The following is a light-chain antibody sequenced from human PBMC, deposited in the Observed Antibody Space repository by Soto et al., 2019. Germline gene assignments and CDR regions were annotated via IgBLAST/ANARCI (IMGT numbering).Light chain of an antibody. V-gene: IGKV4-1*01. CDR3: QQYYFTPLT. J-gene: IGKJ2*01. CDR1: QSVLYSSNNKNY. CDR2: WAS. Sequence: DIVMTQSPDSLAVSLGERATINCKSSQSVLYSSNNKNYLAWYQQNPGQPTKLLIYWASTRESGVPDRFSGSGSGTDCPLTISSLQAEDVAVYYGQQYYFTPLTFGQGTKLEIK.